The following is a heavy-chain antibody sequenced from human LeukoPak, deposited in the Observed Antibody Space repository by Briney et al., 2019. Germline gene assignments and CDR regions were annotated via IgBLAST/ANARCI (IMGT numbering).Heavy chain of an antibody. CDR1: GGSISSYY. CDR2: IYTSGST. CDR3: AGAYCSSTSCYMGDYYYYYMDV. J-gene: IGHJ6*03. V-gene: IGHV4-4*07. Sequence: SETLSLTCTVSGGSISSYYWSWIRQPAGKGLEWIGRIYTSGSTNYNPSLKSRVPMSVATSKNQFSLKLSSVTAADTAVYYCAGAYCSSTSCYMGDYYYYYMDVWGKGTTVTVSS. D-gene: IGHD2-2*02.